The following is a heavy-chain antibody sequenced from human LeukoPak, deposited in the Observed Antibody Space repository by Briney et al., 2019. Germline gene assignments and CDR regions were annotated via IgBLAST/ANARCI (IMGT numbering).Heavy chain of an antibody. CDR1: GGSIRSYY. CDR3: ARDGYTASYYSLDY. V-gene: IGHV4-4*07. Sequence: SETLSLTRTVSGGSIRSYYWSWIRQPAGKGLESIGRIYSSGTTNYNPSLKSRVTMSVDMSTNQFSLRLSSVTAADTAIYYCARDGYTASYYSLDYWGQGILVTVSS. CDR2: IYSSGTT. J-gene: IGHJ4*02. D-gene: IGHD1-26*01.